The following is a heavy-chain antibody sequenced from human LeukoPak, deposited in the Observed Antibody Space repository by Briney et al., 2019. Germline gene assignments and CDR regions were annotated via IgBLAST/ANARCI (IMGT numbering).Heavy chain of an antibody. Sequence: QAGGSLRLSCAASGFTFSSYGMHWVRQAPGKGLEWVAFIRYDGSNKYYADSVKGRFTISRDNSKNTLYLQMNSLRAEDTAVYYCARSDIGYSSSWYTPGSYNWFDPWGQGTLVTVSS. V-gene: IGHV3-30*02. J-gene: IGHJ5*02. CDR3: ARSDIGYSSSWYTPGSYNWFDP. CDR1: GFTFSSYG. CDR2: IRYDGSNK. D-gene: IGHD6-13*01.